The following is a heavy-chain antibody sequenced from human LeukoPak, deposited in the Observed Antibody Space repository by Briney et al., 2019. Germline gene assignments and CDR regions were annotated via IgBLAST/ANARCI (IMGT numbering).Heavy chain of an antibody. CDR1: EFTFSNFW. Sequence: GGSLRLSCSATEFTFSNFWMSWVRQAPGKGPEWVANIKQDGSEKYYVDSVKGRFTISRDNAETSLHLQMNSLRAEDTAVYYCARGGNHGDYWYFDLWGRGTLVTVSS. CDR2: IKQDGSEK. CDR3: ARGGNHGDYWYFDL. V-gene: IGHV3-7*01. J-gene: IGHJ2*01. D-gene: IGHD4-17*01.